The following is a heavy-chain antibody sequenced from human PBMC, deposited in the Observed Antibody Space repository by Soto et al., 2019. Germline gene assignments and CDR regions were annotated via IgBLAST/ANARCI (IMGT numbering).Heavy chain of an antibody. V-gene: IGHV1-69*01. D-gene: IGHD1-26*01. CDR3: EREHVGAGSTWEDGALDI. Sequence: QVQLVQSGAEVKKPGSSVKVSCKASGGTFSSYALSWVRQAPGQGLEWLGGFIPSFGKANYAQKFQGRVTATADESTSTAYLVLGSLRSEDTAVYYCEREHVGAGSTWEDGALDIWGQGTMVTVSS. J-gene: IGHJ3*02. CDR1: GGTFSSYA. CDR2: FIPSFGKA.